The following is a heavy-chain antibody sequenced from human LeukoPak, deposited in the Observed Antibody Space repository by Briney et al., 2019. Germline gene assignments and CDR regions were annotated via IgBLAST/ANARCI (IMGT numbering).Heavy chain of an antibody. CDR3: ARGGYQLPPSGGYNFNY. J-gene: IGHJ4*02. V-gene: IGHV4-30-2*01. Sequence: SQTLSLTCAVSGGSISSGGYSWSWIRQPPGKGLEWIGYIYHSGSTYYNPSLKSRVTISVDRSKNQFSLKLSSVTAADTAVYYCARGGYQLPPSGGYNFNYWGQGTLVTVSS. CDR2: IYHSGST. D-gene: IGHD2-2*01. CDR1: GGSISSGGYS.